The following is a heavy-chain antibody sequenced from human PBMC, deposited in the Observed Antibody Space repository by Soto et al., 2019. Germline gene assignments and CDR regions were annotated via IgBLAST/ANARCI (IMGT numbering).Heavy chain of an antibody. J-gene: IGHJ6*02. Sequence: QVQLQESGPGLVKPSETLSLTCTVSGGSLSTFYWSWIRQPPGKGLEWIGDIYHSGSTNYNPSLKSRVTLSVATSNTQSSLKLSSVTAADTAVYYCARQPYYGMDVWGQGTTVTVSS. V-gene: IGHV4-59*08. CDR3: ARQPYYGMDV. CDR2: IYHSGST. CDR1: GGSLSTFY.